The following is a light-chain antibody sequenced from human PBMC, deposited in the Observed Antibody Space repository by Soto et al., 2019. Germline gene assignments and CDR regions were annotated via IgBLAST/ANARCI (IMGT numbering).Light chain of an antibody. V-gene: IGKV3-20*01. CDR3: QQYGSASIT. CDR2: GAS. CDR1: QSVSSSY. Sequence: QTPVTSSEPPGHGGTFYYRDSQSVSSSYLAWYQQKPCQAPRLLSYGASTRATAIPHRFSGSGSGTDFALTISRLEAEDFAGYYCQQYGSASITFGEGTRLEIK. J-gene: IGKJ5*01.